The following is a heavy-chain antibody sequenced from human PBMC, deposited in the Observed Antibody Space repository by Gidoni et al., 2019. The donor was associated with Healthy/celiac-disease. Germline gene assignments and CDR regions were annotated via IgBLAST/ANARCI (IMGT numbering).Heavy chain of an antibody. V-gene: IGHV1-2*04. Sequence: QVQLVQSGAEVKKPGASVKVSCKASGYTFTGYYMHWVRQAPGQGLEWMGWINPNSGGTNYAQKFQGWVTMTRDTSISTAYMELSRLRSDDTAVYYCARDRRPRNGPDAYYYDSSGIPDAFDIWGQGTMVTVSS. J-gene: IGHJ3*02. D-gene: IGHD3-22*01. CDR1: GYTFTGYY. CDR3: ARDRRPRNGPDAYYYDSSGIPDAFDI. CDR2: INPNSGGT.